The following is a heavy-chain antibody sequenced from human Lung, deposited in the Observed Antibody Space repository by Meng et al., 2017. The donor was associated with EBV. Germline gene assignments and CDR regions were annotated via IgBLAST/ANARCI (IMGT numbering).Heavy chain of an antibody. V-gene: IGHV7-4-1*02. CDR3: ARGDYYDSSGLDY. D-gene: IGHD3-22*01. Sequence: QVQRVQSGAEVKKPGASVKVSCKASGYTFTTYGISWVRQATGQGLEWMGWINTNTGNPTYAQGFTGRFVFSLDTSVSTAYLQISSLKAEDTAVYYCARGDYYDSSGLDYWGQGTLVTVSS. CDR2: INTNTGNP. J-gene: IGHJ4*02. CDR1: GYTFTTYG.